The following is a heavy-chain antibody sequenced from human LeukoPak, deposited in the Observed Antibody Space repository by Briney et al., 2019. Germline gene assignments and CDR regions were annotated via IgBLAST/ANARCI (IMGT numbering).Heavy chain of an antibody. J-gene: IGHJ2*01. CDR2: LWFDGSNT. Sequence: GGSLRLSCAASGFTFSSYAMHWVRQAPGKGLEWVAVLWFDGSNTYYADSVKGRFTISRDNSKNTLYLKMNSLRAEDTAVYYCAKDPYYYDSSDYLRDVRGYFDLWGRGTLVTVSS. V-gene: IGHV3-33*06. D-gene: IGHD3-22*01. CDR3: AKDPYYYDSSDYLRDVRGYFDL. CDR1: GFTFSSYA.